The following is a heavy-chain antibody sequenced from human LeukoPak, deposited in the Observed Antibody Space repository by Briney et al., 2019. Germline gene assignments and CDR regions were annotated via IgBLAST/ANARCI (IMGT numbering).Heavy chain of an antibody. J-gene: IGHJ3*01. Sequence: SETLSLTCAVYGGSFKNHFWTWIRQAPGKGLEWIGEVSHNGSTVYNPSLESRITISVDTSKKQFSLRMNSVTVADAAVYYCARDQSFEMDAFDVWGQGTMVTVSS. D-gene: IGHD5-24*01. CDR1: GGSFKNHF. V-gene: IGHV4-34*01. CDR3: ARDQSFEMDAFDV. CDR2: VSHNGST.